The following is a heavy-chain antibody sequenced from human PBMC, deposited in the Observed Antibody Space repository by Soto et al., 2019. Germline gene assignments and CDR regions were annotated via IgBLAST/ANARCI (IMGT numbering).Heavy chain of an antibody. CDR1: GFGLSSYA. D-gene: IGHD1-26*01. V-gene: IGHV3-23*01. J-gene: IGHJ4*02. Sequence: PGGSLRLSCAASGFGLSSYAVSWVRQAPGKGLEWVSVISGSGGATYYADSVKGRFTISRDNSKNTLYLQMNSVRAEDTAVYYRAKSTWDHLPPSFWGQGTPVTVAS. CDR2: ISGSGGAT. CDR3: AKSTWDHLPPSF.